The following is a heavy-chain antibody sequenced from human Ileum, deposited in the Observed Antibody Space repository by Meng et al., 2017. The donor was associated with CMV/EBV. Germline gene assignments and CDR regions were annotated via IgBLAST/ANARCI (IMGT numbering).Heavy chain of an antibody. CDR3: ARSGLRGIYVDY. D-gene: IGHD4-17*01. CDR2: ISTSGSD. J-gene: IGHJ4*02. CDR1: GDFANTFY. V-gene: IGHV4-4*07. Sequence: QVQLQESGPGLVKPSQTLSLTCTVSGDFANTFYWSWIRQPAGKGLQWIGRISTSGSDTYNPSLKSRVTMSVDTSKKQFSLKLSSVTAADTAVYYCARSGLRGIYVDYWGQGTLVTVSS.